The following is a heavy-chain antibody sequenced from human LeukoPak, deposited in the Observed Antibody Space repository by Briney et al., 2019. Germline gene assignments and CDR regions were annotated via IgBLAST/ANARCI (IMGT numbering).Heavy chain of an antibody. J-gene: IGHJ3*02. V-gene: IGHV1-2*02. CDR1: GYTFTGCY. Sequence: ASVNVSCKASGYTFTGCYMHWVRQAPGQGLEWMGWINPNSGGTNYAQKFQGRVTMTRDTSISTAYMELSRLRSDDTAVYYCARDPNLSPYGSGDDAFDIWGQGTMVTVSS. D-gene: IGHD3-10*01. CDR3: ARDPNLSPYGSGDDAFDI. CDR2: INPNSGGT.